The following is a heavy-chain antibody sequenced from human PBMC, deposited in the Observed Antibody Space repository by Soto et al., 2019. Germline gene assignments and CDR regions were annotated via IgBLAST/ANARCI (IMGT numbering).Heavy chain of an antibody. J-gene: IGHJ4*02. Sequence: GGSLRLSCTASGFTFGDHTMNWVRQAPGKGLEWVGFIRNKAYGGTTDYAASVKGRFTISRDDSKSIVYLQMNSLKIEDTAVYYCTRASLFRFLEWLLFDYWGQGTLVTVSS. CDR2: IRNKAYGGTT. V-gene: IGHV3-49*04. CDR1: GFTFGDHT. CDR3: TRASLFRFLEWLLFDY. D-gene: IGHD3-3*01.